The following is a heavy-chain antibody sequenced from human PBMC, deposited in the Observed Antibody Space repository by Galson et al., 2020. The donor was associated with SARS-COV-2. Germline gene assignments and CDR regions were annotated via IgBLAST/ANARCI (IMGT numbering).Heavy chain of an antibody. V-gene: IGHV1-69*13. Sequence: SVKVSCKASGGTFSSYAISWVRQAPGQGLEWMGGIIPIFGTANYAQKFQGRVTITADESTSTAYMELSSLRSEDTAVYYCARGGYSSSWTYYYDYYMDVWGKGTTVTVSS. CDR1: GGTFSSYA. D-gene: IGHD6-13*01. J-gene: IGHJ6*03. CDR3: ARGGYSSSWTYYYDYYMDV. CDR2: IIPIFGTA.